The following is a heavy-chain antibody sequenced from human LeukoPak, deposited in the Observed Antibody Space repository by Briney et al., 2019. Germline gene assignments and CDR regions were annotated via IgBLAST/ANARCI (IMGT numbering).Heavy chain of an antibody. D-gene: IGHD3-10*01. CDR1: GFTFSNAW. CDR3: TGQRWFGELYRIFSEIKNNSMVDY. Sequence: GGSLRLSCAASGFTFSNAWMSWVRQAPGKGLEWVGRIKSKTDGGTTDYAAPVKGRFTISRADSKNTLYLQMNSLKTEDTAVYYCTGQRWFGELYRIFSEIKNNSMVDYWGQGTLVTVSS. J-gene: IGHJ4*02. CDR2: IKSKTDGGTT. V-gene: IGHV3-15*01.